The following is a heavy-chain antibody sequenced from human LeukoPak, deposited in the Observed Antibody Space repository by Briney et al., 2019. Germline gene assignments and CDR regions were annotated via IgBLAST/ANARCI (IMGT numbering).Heavy chain of an antibody. Sequence: SETLSLTCTVSGGSISSGGYYWSWIRQPPGKGLEWIGYIYHSGSTYYNPSLKSRVTISVDRSKNQFSLKLSSVTAADTAVYYCARQYQLPLYYFDYWGQGTLVTVSS. CDR2: IYHSGST. D-gene: IGHD2-2*01. CDR3: ARQYQLPLYYFDY. J-gene: IGHJ4*02. CDR1: GGSISSGGYY. V-gene: IGHV4-30-2*01.